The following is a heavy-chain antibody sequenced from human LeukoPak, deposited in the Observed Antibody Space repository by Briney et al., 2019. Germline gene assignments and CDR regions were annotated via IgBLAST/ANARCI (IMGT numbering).Heavy chain of an antibody. J-gene: IGHJ5*02. Sequence: PSETLSLTCTVSGGSISSGGYYWSWIRQHPGKGLEWIGYIYYSGSTYYNQSLKSRVTISVDTSKNQFSLKLSSVTAADTAVYYCARETGGGRPSTTFDPWGQGTLVTVSS. CDR1: GGSISSGGYY. V-gene: IGHV4-31*03. CDR3: ARETGGGRPSTTFDP. CDR2: IYYSGST. D-gene: IGHD2-15*01.